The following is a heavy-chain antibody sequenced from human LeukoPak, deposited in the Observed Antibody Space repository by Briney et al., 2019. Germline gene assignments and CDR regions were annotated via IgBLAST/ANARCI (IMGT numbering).Heavy chain of an antibody. Sequence: SQTLSLTCTVSGGSISSGGYYWSWIRQHPGKGLEWIGYIYYSGSTNYNPSLKSRVTISVDTSKNQFSPKLSSVTAADTAVYYCARARTLEYNWFDPWGQGTLVTVSS. CDR2: IYYSGST. CDR3: ARARTLEYNWFDP. CDR1: GGSISSGGYY. D-gene: IGHD1-1*01. J-gene: IGHJ5*02. V-gene: IGHV4-31*03.